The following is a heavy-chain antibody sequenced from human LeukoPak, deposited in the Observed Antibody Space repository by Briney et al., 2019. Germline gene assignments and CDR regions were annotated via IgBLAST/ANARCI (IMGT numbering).Heavy chain of an antibody. CDR2: IYHSGST. J-gene: IGHJ4*01. CDR1: GGSISSSNW. V-gene: IGHV4-4*02. Sequence: PSGTLSLTRAVSGGSISSSNWWSGVRQPPGKGLEGIGEIYHSGSTNYNPSLKSRVTISVDKSQNQFSLKLSSVTAADTAGYYCARRRYDDSRGYTFDNWGHGTLVTVSS. CDR3: ARRRYDDSRGYTFDN. D-gene: IGHD3-22*01.